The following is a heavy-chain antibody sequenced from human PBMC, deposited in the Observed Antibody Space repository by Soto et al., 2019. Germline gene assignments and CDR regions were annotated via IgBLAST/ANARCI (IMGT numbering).Heavy chain of an antibody. CDR3: ARDRLAAPWYYFDY. Sequence: QVQLQESGPGLVKPSGTLSLTCAVSGGSITSSNWWSWVRQPPGKGLEWIGEIYHRGNIDYNPSLKGRVSISVDRSNNQFSLNLRSVTAADTAVYFCARDRLAAPWYYFDYWGQGILVTVSS. D-gene: IGHD2-8*02. V-gene: IGHV4-4*02. CDR1: GGSITSSNW. CDR2: IYHRGNI. J-gene: IGHJ4*02.